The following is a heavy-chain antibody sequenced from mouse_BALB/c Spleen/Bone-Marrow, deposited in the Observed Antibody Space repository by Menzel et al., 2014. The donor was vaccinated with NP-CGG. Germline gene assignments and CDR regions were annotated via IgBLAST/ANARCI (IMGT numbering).Heavy chain of an antibody. CDR1: GYTFTSYD. Sequence: VQRVESGPELVEPGALVKISCRASGYTFTSYDINWVKQRPGQGLEWIGWIYPGDGSTMYNEKFKGKATLTADKSSSTAYMQLSSLTSENSAVYFYARSGSYYYGAYWYFDVWGAGTTVTVSS. D-gene: IGHD1-1*01. CDR2: IYPGDGST. J-gene: IGHJ1*01. CDR3: ARSGSYYYGAYWYFDV. V-gene: IGHV1S56*01.